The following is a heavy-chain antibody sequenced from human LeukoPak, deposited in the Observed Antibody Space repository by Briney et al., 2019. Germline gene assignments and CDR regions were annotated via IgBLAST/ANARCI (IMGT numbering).Heavy chain of an antibody. V-gene: IGHV5-51*01. CDR3: ARSQGYCSGGSCLQGDWFDP. CDR2: IYPGYSDT. J-gene: IGHJ5*02. Sequence: GESLKISCKGSGYSFTNYWIGWVRQMPGKGLEWMGIIYPGYSDTRYSPSFQGQVTISADKSISTAYLQWGSLKASDTAMYYCARSQGYCSGGSCLQGDWFDPWGQGTLVTVSS. D-gene: IGHD2-15*01. CDR1: GYSFTNYW.